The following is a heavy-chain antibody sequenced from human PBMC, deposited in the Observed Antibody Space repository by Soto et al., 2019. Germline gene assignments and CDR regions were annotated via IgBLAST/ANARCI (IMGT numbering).Heavy chain of an antibody. CDR1: GGSISSYY. D-gene: IGHD6-6*01. J-gene: IGHJ4*02. V-gene: IGHV4-59*01. CDR2: IYYSGST. Sequence: SETLSLTCIVSGGSISSYYWSWIRQPPGKGLEWIGYIYYSGSTNYNPSLKSRVTISVDTSKNQFSLKLSSVTAADTAVYYCARWSIAARLYYFDYWGQGTLVTVSS. CDR3: ARWSIAARLYYFDY.